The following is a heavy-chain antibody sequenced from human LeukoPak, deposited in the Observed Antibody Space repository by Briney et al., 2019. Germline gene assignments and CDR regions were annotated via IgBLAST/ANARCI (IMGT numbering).Heavy chain of an antibody. J-gene: IGHJ5*02. CDR3: ARVRDYYGSGRYRWFDP. D-gene: IGHD3-10*01. Sequence: SETLSLTCTVSGGSISSYYWSWIRQPAGKGLEWIGRIYTSGSTNYNPSLKRRVTMTADTSKNQFSLKLSSVTAADTAVYYCARVRDYYGSGRYRWFDPWGQGTLVTVSS. CDR2: IYTSGST. V-gene: IGHV4-4*07. CDR1: GGSISSYY.